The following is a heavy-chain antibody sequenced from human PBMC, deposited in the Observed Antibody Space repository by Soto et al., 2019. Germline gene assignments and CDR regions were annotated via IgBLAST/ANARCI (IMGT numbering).Heavy chain of an antibody. CDR3: AKDRGKYRGIPPDGMDV. CDR2: ISYDGSNK. Sequence: QVQLVESGGGVVQPGRSLRLSCAASGFTFSSYGMHWVRQAPGKGLEWVTVISYDGSNKYYADSVKGRFTISGDNSKNTMYLKMNRLRAADTAVYYCAKDRGKYRGIPPDGMDVWGQGTTVTVSS. J-gene: IGHJ6*02. V-gene: IGHV3-30*18. CDR1: GFTFSSYG. D-gene: IGHD3-16*02.